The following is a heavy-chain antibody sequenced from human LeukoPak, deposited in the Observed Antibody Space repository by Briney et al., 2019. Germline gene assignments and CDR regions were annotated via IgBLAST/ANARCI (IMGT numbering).Heavy chain of an antibody. Sequence: SETLSLTCAVYGGSFSGYYWSWIRQPPGKGLEWIGEINHSGSTNYNPSLKSRVTISVDTSKNQFSLKLSSVTAADTPVYYCARDPRIVATMTYYYYYGMDVWGQGPTVTVSS. CDR3: ARDPRIVATMTYYYYYGMDV. CDR2: INHSGST. J-gene: IGHJ6*02. V-gene: IGHV4-34*01. D-gene: IGHD5-12*01. CDR1: GGSFSGYY.